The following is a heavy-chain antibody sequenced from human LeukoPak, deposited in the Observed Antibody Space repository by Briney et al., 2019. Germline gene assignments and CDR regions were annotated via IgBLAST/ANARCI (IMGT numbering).Heavy chain of an antibody. Sequence: PSETLSLTCTVSGGSISSSSYYWGWIRQPPGKGLEWIGSIYYSGSTYYNPSLKSRVTISVDTSKNQFSLKLSSVTAADTAVYYCARPYGARGYWYFDLWGRGTLVTVSS. CDR3: ARPYGARGYWYFDL. D-gene: IGHD3-10*01. CDR1: GGSISSSSYY. CDR2: IYYSGST. V-gene: IGHV4-39*07. J-gene: IGHJ2*01.